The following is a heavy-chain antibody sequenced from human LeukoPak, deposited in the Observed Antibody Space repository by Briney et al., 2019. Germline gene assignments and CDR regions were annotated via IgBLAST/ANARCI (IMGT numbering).Heavy chain of an antibody. D-gene: IGHD3-3*01. CDR1: GGTFSSYA. CDR3: ASVKRITIFGVASLGGYYYMDV. Sequence: ASVKVSCKASGGTFSSYAISWVRQAPGQGLEWMGGIIPIFGTANYAQKFQGRVTITADESTSTAYMELSSLRSEDTAVYYCASVKRITIFGVASLGGYYYMDVWGKGTTVTVSS. CDR2: IIPIFGTA. V-gene: IGHV1-69*13. J-gene: IGHJ6*03.